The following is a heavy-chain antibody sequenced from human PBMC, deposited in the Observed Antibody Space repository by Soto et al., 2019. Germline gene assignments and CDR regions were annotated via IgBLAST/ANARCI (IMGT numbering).Heavy chain of an antibody. V-gene: IGHV3-21*01. Sequence: EVQLVESGGGLVKPGGSLRLSCAASGFTFDTYTMNWVRQAPGKGLECVSSISSSGTFIHYADSVKGRFTISRDNAKSSLDLQMNSLRVEDTAVYYCPRGEGSGRYHAYWGQGVLVTVSS. CDR1: GFTFDTYT. CDR2: ISSSGTFI. D-gene: IGHD1-26*01. CDR3: PRGEGSGRYHAY. J-gene: IGHJ4*02.